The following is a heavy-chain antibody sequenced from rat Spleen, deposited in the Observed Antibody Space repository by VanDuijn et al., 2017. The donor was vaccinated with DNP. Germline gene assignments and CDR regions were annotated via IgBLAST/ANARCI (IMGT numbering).Heavy chain of an antibody. CDR3: GTPTAPGLYWSFDF. J-gene: IGHJ1*01. Sequence: EVQLVESGGGLVQPGRSLKLSCAASGFTFNDYWMTWIRQVPGKGLEWVASITSSGGSTYYPASVKGRFTISRDKAKSTLYLQLDSLRSEDTATYYCGTPTAPGLYWSFDFWGPGTMVTVSS. CDR2: ITSSGGST. V-gene: IGHV5-31*01. D-gene: IGHD1-11*01. CDR1: GFTFNDYW.